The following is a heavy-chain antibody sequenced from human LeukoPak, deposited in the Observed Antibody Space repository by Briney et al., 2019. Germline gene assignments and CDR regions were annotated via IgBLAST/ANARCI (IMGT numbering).Heavy chain of an antibody. CDR3: AREDYYYDSSGYYRSDAFDI. V-gene: IGHV3-53*01. CDR1: GFNVSSNY. J-gene: IGHJ3*02. Sequence: GGSLRLSCAASGFNVSSNYMSWVRQARGKGLEWVSVIYSGGSTYYADSVKGRFTISRDNSKNTLYFQMNSLRAEDTAVYYCAREDYYYDSSGYYRSDAFDIWGQGTMVTVSS. D-gene: IGHD3-22*01. CDR2: IYSGGST.